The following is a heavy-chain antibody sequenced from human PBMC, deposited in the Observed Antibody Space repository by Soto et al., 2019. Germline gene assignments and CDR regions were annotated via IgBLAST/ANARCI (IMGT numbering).Heavy chain of an antibody. J-gene: IGHJ4*02. CDR2: IYYSGST. Sequence: SETLSLTCTVSGGSISSYYWSWIRQPPGKGLEWIGYIYYSGSTNYNPSLKSRVTISVDTSKNQFSLKLSSLTAADTAVYYCARELSGSYHDYWGQGTLVTVSS. D-gene: IGHD3-10*01. CDR1: GGSISSYY. V-gene: IGHV4-59*01. CDR3: ARELSGSYHDY.